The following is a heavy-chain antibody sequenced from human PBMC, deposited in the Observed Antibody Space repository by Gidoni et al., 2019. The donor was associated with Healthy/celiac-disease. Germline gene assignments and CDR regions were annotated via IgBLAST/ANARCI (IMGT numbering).Heavy chain of an antibody. D-gene: IGHD3-10*01. Sequence: EVQLLESGGGLVQPGGSLRLSCAASGFPFSSYAMGWVRQAPGKGLEWVSAISGSGGSTYYADAVKGRFTISRDNSKNTLYRQMNSLRAEDTAVYYCAKDQAGKLRGRYGMDVWGQGTTVTVSS. CDR2: ISGSGGST. V-gene: IGHV3-23*01. J-gene: IGHJ6*02. CDR1: GFPFSSYA. CDR3: AKDQAGKLRGRYGMDV.